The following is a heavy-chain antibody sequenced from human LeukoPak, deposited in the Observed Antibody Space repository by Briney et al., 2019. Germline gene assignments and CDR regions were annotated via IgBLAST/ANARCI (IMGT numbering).Heavy chain of an antibody. CDR1: GYSFTTYW. J-gene: IGHJ4*02. V-gene: IGHV5-10-1*01. D-gene: IGHD1-26*01. Sequence: GESLKISCKASGYSFTTYWIGWVRQMPGKGLEWMGHIDPSDSYTDYSPSFEGHVTISADKSINTAYLQWTSLKASDTAMYYCARRGDIGGTYFFWGQGALVTVSS. CDR2: IDPSDSYT. CDR3: ARRGDIGGTYFF.